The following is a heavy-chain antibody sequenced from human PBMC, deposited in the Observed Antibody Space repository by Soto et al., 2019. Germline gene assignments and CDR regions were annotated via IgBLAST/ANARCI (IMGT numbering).Heavy chain of an antibody. D-gene: IGHD2-2*01. Sequence: GASVKVSCKASGYTFTSYAMHWVRQAPGQRLEWMGWINAGNGNTKYSQKFQGRVTITRDTSASTAYMELSSLRSEDTAVYYCAAEVDGGCSSTSCYVDSRRNWFDPWGQGTLVTVSS. V-gene: IGHV1-3*01. CDR1: GYTFTSYA. CDR3: AAEVDGGCSSTSCYVDSRRNWFDP. J-gene: IGHJ5*02. CDR2: INAGNGNT.